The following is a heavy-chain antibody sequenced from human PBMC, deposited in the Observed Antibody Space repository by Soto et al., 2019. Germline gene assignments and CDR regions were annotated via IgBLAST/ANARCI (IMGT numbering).Heavy chain of an antibody. CDR1: GFTFSTCW. Sequence: EVQLVESGGDLVQPGGSLRLSCAASGFTFSTCWMMWVRQAPGKGLEWVANINQDGSERYYVDSVKGRFTISRDNAKNSLYLQMNSLRVEDTAVYYCVKDNRGSYWGQGTLVTVSS. CDR2: INQDGSER. CDR3: VKDNRGSY. V-gene: IGHV3-7*01. D-gene: IGHD3-10*01. J-gene: IGHJ4*02.